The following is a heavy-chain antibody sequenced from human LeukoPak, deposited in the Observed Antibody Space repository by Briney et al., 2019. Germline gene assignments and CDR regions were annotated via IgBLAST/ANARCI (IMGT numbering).Heavy chain of an antibody. CDR3: AKGVVPAAIHYYYYMDV. CDR1: GFTFSSYA. CDR2: ISGSGGST. J-gene: IGHJ6*03. V-gene: IGHV3-23*01. Sequence: GGSLRLSCAASGFTFSSYAMSWVRQAPGKGLEWVSAISGSGGSTYYADSVKGRFTISRDNSKNTLYLQMNSLRAEDTAVYYCAKGVVPAAIHYYYYMDVWGKGTTVTVS. D-gene: IGHD2-2*02.